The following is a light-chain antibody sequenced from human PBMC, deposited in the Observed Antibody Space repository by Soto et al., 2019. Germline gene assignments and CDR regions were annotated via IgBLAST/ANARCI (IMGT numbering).Light chain of an antibody. V-gene: IGKV3-20*01. Sequence: EIVLTQSPGTLSLSPWERATLSCRASQTLSSGYLAWYQQKPGQAPRILIYAASSRATGIPDRFSGSGSGTDFTLTISRLEPEDFAVYYCQQYDTSPRTFGQGTKVDIK. CDR3: QQYDTSPRT. CDR2: AAS. CDR1: QTLSSGY. J-gene: IGKJ1*01.